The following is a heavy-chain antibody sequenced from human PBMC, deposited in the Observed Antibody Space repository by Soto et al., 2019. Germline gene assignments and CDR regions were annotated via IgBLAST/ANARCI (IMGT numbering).Heavy chain of an antibody. J-gene: IGHJ4*02. CDR2: INPSGGST. CDR1: GYTFTSYY. Sequence: ASVKVSCKASGYTFTSYYMHWLRQAPGQGLEWMGIINPSGGSTSYAQKFQGRVTMTRDTSTSTVYMELSSLRSEDTAVYYCATDSGSLYYFDYWGQGTLVTVSS. CDR3: ATDSGSLYYFDY. V-gene: IGHV1-46*01. D-gene: IGHD1-26*01.